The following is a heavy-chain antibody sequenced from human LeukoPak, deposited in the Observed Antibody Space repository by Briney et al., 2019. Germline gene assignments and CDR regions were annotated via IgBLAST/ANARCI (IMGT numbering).Heavy chain of an antibody. CDR3: ARGGYSSSSFYGMDV. J-gene: IGHJ6*02. CDR2: TGNKANSYTT. CDR1: GFTFSDHY. V-gene: IGHV3-72*01. Sequence: GGSLRLSCAASGFTFSDHYMDWVRQAPGQGLEWVGHTGNKANSYTTEYAASVKGRFTISRDDSRNSLYLQMNSLKTEDTAVYYCARGGYSSSSFYGMDVWGQGTTVTVSS. D-gene: IGHD6-6*01.